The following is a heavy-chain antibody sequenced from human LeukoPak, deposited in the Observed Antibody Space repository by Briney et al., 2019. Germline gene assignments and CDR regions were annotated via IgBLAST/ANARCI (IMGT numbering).Heavy chain of an antibody. CDR1: GFTVSSNY. V-gene: IGHV3-66*01. Sequence: PGGSLRLSCAASGFTVSSNYMSWVRQAPGQGLEWVSVIYSGGSTYYADSVKGRFTISRDNSKNTLYLQMNSLRAEDTAVYYCARVLDYGDYPDYWGQGTLVTVSS. D-gene: IGHD4-17*01. CDR3: ARVLDYGDYPDY. J-gene: IGHJ4*02. CDR2: IYSGGST.